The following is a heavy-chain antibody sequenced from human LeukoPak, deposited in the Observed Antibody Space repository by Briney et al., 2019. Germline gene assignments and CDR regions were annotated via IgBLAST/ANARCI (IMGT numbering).Heavy chain of an antibody. CDR2: IYYSGST. CDR1: GGSISSYY. Sequence: SETLSLTCTVSGGSISSYYWSWIRQPPGEGLEWIGYIYYSGSTNYNPSLKSRVTISVDTSKNQFSLKLGSVTAADTAVYYCARARTAAYSSGWYYFDYWGQGTLVTVSS. D-gene: IGHD6-19*01. V-gene: IGHV4-59*01. J-gene: IGHJ4*02. CDR3: ARARTAAYSSGWYYFDY.